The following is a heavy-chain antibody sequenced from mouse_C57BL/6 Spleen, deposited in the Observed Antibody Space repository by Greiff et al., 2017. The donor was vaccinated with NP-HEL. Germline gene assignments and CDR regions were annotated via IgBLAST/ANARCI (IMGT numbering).Heavy chain of an antibody. CDR3: ARDGDVWYFDV. CDR2: ISDGGSYT. V-gene: IGHV5-4*01. J-gene: IGHJ1*03. Sequence: EVKLVESGGGLVKPGGSLKLSCAASGFTFSSYAMSWVRQTPEKRLEWVATISDGGSYTYYPDNVKGRFTISRDNAKNNLYLQMSHLKSEDTAMYYCARDGDVWYFDVWGTGTTVTVSS. CDR1: GFTFSSYA.